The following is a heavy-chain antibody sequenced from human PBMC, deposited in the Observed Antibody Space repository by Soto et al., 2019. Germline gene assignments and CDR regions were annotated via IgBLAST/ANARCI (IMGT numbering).Heavy chain of an antibody. D-gene: IGHD2-2*03. V-gene: IGHV3-21*01. CDR2: ISSSSTYI. J-gene: IGHJ6*03. CDR3: ARSPGYCASTSCPIYYYYYMDV. CDR1: GFSFSSYT. Sequence: GGSLRLSCAASGFSFSSYTMNWVRQAPGKGLEWVSSISSSSTYINYADSVKGRFTISRDNAKNSLYLQMSSLRAEDTAVYYCARSPGYCASTSCPIYYYYYMDVWGKGTPVTVSS.